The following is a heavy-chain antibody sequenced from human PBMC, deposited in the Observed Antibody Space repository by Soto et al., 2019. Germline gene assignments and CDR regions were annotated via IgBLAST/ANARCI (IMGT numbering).Heavy chain of an antibody. V-gene: IGHV3-21*06. CDR1: GFTFSSYS. J-gene: IGHJ6*04. D-gene: IGHD3-10*01. Sequence: EVQLVESGGGLVKPGGSLRLSCVVSGFTFSSYSMNWVRQAPGKGLEWVSSISSSSIYTYYADSVKGRFTISGDNAKNLVYLQMNSLRAEDTAVYYCARDFKESQYYYYGMEVWGTGTTVTVSS. CDR2: ISSSSIYT. CDR3: ARDFKESQYYYYGMEV.